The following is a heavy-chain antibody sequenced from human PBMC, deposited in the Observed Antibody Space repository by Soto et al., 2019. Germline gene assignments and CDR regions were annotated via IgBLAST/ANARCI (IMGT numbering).Heavy chain of an antibody. CDR2: IWYDGSNK. Sequence: QVQLVESGGGVVQPGRSLRLSCAASGFTFSSYGMHWVRQAPGKGLEWVAVIWYDGSNKYYADSVKGRFTISRDNSKNTLYLQMNSLRAEDTAVYYCARDGRYCGGDCQTKDYFDYWGQGTLVTVSS. D-gene: IGHD2-21*02. CDR1: GFTFSSYG. J-gene: IGHJ4*02. CDR3: ARDGRYCGGDCQTKDYFDY. V-gene: IGHV3-33*01.